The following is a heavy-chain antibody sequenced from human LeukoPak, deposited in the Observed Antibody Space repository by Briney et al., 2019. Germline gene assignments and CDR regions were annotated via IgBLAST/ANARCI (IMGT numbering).Heavy chain of an antibody. J-gene: IGHJ4*02. CDR3: ARFSYENVIDY. CDR1: GYSINNGYY. CDR2: IYYSGST. D-gene: IGHD3-16*01. Sequence: SETLSLTCIVSGYSINNGYYWGWIRQPPGKGLEWIGYIYYSGSTNYNPSLKSRVTISVDTSKNQFSLKLSSVTAADTAVYYCARFSYENVIDYWGQGTLVTVSS. V-gene: IGHV4-61*01.